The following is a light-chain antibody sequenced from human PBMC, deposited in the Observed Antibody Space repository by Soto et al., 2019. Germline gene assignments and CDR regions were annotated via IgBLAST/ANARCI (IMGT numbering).Light chain of an antibody. CDR1: SSDVGGYNY. V-gene: IGLV2-14*01. Sequence: QSALTQPASVSGSPGQSITISCTGTSSDVGGYNYVSWYQQHPGKAPKLMIYEVSNRPSGVSNRFSGSKPGNTASLTISGLQAEDEADYYCSSYTSSSTDVFGTGTKATVL. J-gene: IGLJ1*01. CDR3: SSYTSSSTDV. CDR2: EVS.